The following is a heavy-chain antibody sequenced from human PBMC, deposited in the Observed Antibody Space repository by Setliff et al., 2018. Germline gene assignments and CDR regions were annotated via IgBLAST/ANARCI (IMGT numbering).Heavy chain of an antibody. CDR1: GYTFTDYG. CDR3: ARDEIRPITPDY. CDR2: IRASNDET. V-gene: IGHV1-18*01. D-gene: IGHD1-20*01. Sequence: PSVKVSCKTSGYTFTDYGISWVRQAPGQRLEWVGWIRASNDETDYAQKFRGRVTMTTDTSTSTAYMEMRSLTSDDTAVYYCARDEIRPITPDYWGQGTLVTVSS. J-gene: IGHJ4*02.